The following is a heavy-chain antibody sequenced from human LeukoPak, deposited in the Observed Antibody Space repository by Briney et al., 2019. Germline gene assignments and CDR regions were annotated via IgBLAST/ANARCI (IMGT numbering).Heavy chain of an antibody. CDR2: INHSGST. D-gene: IGHD3-16*02. V-gene: IGHV4-34*01. J-gene: IGHJ3*02. CDR1: GGSFSGYY. Sequence: PSETLSLTCAVYGGSFSGYYCSWIRQPPGKGLEWIGEINHSGSTNYNPSLKSRVTISVDTSKNQFSLKLSSVTAADTAVYYCARGPGVFYDYIWGSYRYTGKDAFDIWGQGTMVTVSS. CDR3: ARGPGVFYDYIWGSYRYTGKDAFDI.